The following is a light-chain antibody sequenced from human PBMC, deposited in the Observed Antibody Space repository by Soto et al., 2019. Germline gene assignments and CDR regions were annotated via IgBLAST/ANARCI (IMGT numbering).Light chain of an antibody. CDR2: GAS. CDR1: QSVSSN. Sequence: EVVMTQSPATLSVSLGDRATLSCRASQSVSSNLAWYQQKPGQAPRLLIYGASSRATGIPDRFSGSGSGTDFTLTISRLAPEDFAVYYCQQYGSSPVTFGGGTKV. J-gene: IGKJ4*01. CDR3: QQYGSSPVT. V-gene: IGKV3-20*01.